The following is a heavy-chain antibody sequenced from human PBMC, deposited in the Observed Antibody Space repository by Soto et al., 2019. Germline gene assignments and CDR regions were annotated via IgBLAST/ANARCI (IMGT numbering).Heavy chain of an antibody. V-gene: IGHV3-74*01. Sequence: PGGSLRLSCAASGFTFSNSWMYWVRQAPGKGPAWVSRINSDGSSITYADSVKGRFTISRDNSKNTLYLQMNSLRAEDTAVYYCARDGGCRDGYTVGCNWFDPWGQGT. CDR2: INSDGSSI. CDR3: ARDGGCRDGYTVGCNWFDP. CDR1: GFTFSNSW. J-gene: IGHJ5*02. D-gene: IGHD5-12*01.